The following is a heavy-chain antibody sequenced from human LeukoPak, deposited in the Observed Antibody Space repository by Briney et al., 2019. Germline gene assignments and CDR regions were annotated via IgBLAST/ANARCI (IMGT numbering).Heavy chain of an antibody. CDR1: GYTFTGYY. J-gene: IGHJ4*02. CDR3: ATYSSSLYYLDY. Sequence: GASVKVSCKASGYTFTGYYMHWVRQAPGQGLEWMGWINPNSGGTNYAQKFQGWVTMTRDTSISTAYMELSRLRSDDTAVYYCATYSSSLYYLDYWGQGTLVTVSS. CDR2: INPNSGGT. D-gene: IGHD6-13*01. V-gene: IGHV1-2*04.